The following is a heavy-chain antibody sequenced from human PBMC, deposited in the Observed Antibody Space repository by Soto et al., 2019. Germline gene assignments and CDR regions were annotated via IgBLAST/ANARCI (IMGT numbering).Heavy chain of an antibody. CDR3: ARENYGSGSPYFDY. CDR2: IYYSGST. Sequence: SETLSLTCTVSGGSISSYYWSWIRQPPGKGLEWIGYIYYSGSTNYNPSLKSRVTISVDTSKNQFSLKLSSVTAADTAVYYCARENYGSGSPYFDYWGQGPPVTFSS. D-gene: IGHD3-10*01. J-gene: IGHJ4*02. CDR1: GGSISSYY. V-gene: IGHV4-59*01.